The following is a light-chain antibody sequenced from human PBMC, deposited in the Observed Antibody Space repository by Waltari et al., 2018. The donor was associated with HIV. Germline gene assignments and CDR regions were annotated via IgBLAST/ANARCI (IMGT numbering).Light chain of an antibody. J-gene: IGLJ1*01. V-gene: IGLV2-14*02. CDR2: EGS. CDR3: SSYTGSSTRRPNV. CDR1: SSDVGSYDL. Sequence: QSALTQPASVSGSPGQSITISCTGTSSDVGSYDLVSWYQQHPGKAPKVMIYEGSNRPAAVSIRFAGSKSGNTASLTISALQAGDEADYYISSYTGSSTRRPNVSGPGTKVTVL.